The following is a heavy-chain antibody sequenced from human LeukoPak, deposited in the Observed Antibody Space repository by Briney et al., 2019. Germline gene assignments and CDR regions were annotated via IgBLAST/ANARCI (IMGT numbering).Heavy chain of an antibody. D-gene: IGHD3-22*01. CDR3: ARDVVGYYDSSGYYLSASDI. V-gene: IGHV3-21*01. CDR2: ISSSSSYT. CDR1: GFSFSTYT. J-gene: IGHJ3*02. Sequence: GGSLRLSCVASGFSFSTYTMVWVRQAPGKGLEWVSSISSSSSYTFNADSVKGRFSISRDNAKNSLFLQMNTLRAEDTAVYYCARDVVGYYDSSGYYLSASDIWGQGTMVTVSS.